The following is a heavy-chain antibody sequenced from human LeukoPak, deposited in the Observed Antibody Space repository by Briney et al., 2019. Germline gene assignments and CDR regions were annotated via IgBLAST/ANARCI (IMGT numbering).Heavy chain of an antibody. D-gene: IGHD6-19*01. CDR1: GGSISSGDYY. CDR2: IYYSGST. V-gene: IGHV4-30-4*01. J-gene: IGHJ6*02. Sequence: SETLSLTCTVSGGSISSGDYYWSWIRQPPGKGLEWIGYIYYSGSTYYNPSLKSRVTISVVTSKNQFSLKLSSVTAADTAVYYCARGLRQWLETNYYYYYGMDVWGQGTTVTVSS. CDR3: ARGLRQWLETNYYYYYGMDV.